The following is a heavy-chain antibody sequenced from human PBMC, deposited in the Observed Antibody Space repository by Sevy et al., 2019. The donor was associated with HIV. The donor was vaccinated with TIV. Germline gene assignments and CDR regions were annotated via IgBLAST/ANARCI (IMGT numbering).Heavy chain of an antibody. CDR1: GVSISTHS. CDR3: ARDMDNFYGMDV. D-gene: IGHD3-10*01. J-gene: IGHJ6*02. Sequence: SETLSLTCTVSGVSISTHSWSWIRQPPGKGLEYIGYIYYNGNPNYNPSFQSRVTISGDRSMNQLSLKLTAVTAADTAVYYCARDMDNFYGMDVWGQGTTVTVSS. V-gene: IGHV4-59*11. CDR2: IYYNGNP.